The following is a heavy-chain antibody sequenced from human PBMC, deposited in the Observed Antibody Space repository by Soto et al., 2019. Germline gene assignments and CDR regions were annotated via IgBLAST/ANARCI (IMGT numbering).Heavy chain of an antibody. Sequence: PSETLSLTCTVSGDSISSGDYYWGWIRQHPGRGLEWIGYISYSGITYYNPSLKSRLTISLDTSKNQFSLELNSVTAADTAIYYCARYHDCWSGHADAFDVWGQGTMVTVSS. D-gene: IGHD3-3*01. CDR3: ARYHDCWSGHADAFDV. J-gene: IGHJ3*01. CDR1: GDSISSGDYY. CDR2: ISYSGIT. V-gene: IGHV4-31*03.